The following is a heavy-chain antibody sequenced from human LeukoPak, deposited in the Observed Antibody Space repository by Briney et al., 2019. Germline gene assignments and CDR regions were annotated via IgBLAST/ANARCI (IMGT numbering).Heavy chain of an antibody. Sequence: PGGSLRLSCAASGFSFSSYAMHWVRQAPGKGLEWVAVISYDGNNKHYTDSVKGRFSISRDNSKNTLYLQMNSLRVEDTAMYYCARVRYCSSTSCYRPDSFYFDYWGQGTLVTVSS. J-gene: IGHJ4*02. CDR1: GFSFSSYA. D-gene: IGHD2-2*02. V-gene: IGHV3-30*04. CDR3: ARVRYCSSTSCYRPDSFYFDY. CDR2: ISYDGNNK.